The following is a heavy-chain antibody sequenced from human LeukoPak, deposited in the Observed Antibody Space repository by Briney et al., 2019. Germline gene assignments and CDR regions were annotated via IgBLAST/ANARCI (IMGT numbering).Heavy chain of an antibody. D-gene: IGHD2-8*01. CDR3: ARDMYCTNGVCYPFDY. J-gene: IGHJ4*02. V-gene: IGHV3-23*01. CDR1: GFTFSSYG. Sequence: GGSLRLSCAASGFTFSSYGMSWVRQAPGKGLEWVSAISGSGGSTYYADSVKGRFTISRDNAKNSLYLQMNSLRAEDTAVYYCARDMYCTNGVCYPFDYWGQGTLVTVSS. CDR2: ISGSGGST.